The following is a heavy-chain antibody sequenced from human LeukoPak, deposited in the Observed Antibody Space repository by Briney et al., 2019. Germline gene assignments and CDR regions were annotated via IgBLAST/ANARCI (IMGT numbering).Heavy chain of an antibody. D-gene: IGHD3-9*01. V-gene: IGHV3-30*18. CDR1: GFTFSSYG. Sequence: GGSLILSCAASGFTFSSYGMHWVRQAPGKGLEWVAVISYDGSNKYYADSVKGRFTISRDNSKNTLYLQMNSLRAEDTAVYYCAKDDYDILTGFDYWGQGTLVTVSS. CDR2: ISYDGSNK. J-gene: IGHJ4*02. CDR3: AKDDYDILTGFDY.